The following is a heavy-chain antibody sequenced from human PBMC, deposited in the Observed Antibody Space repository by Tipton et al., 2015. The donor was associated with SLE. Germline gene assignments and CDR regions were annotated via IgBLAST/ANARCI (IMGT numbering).Heavy chain of an antibody. Sequence: TLSLTCTFSGGSISGSYWSYIRQPPGRGLEWNGYFYYDGSTTYNPSFKSRLTMSLDTSKNQFSLKLSSVTAADTAVYYCTRRGGYSPDFWGQGTLVTVSS. V-gene: IGHV4-59*01. D-gene: IGHD4-23*01. CDR3: TRRGGYSPDF. CDR1: GGSISGSY. CDR2: FYYDGST. J-gene: IGHJ4*02.